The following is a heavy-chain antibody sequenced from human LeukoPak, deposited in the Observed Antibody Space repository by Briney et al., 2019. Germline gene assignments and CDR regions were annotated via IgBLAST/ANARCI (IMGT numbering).Heavy chain of an antibody. V-gene: IGHV4-30-4*01. CDR3: ARPYYYDSRIDP. CDR2: MYYSGST. J-gene: IGHJ5*02. D-gene: IGHD3-22*01. CDR1: GGSISSGDYY. Sequence: PSETLSLTCTVSGGSISSGDYYWSWIRQPPGQGLEWIAYMYYSGSTYYNPSLKSRVTMSADTSKNPLTLKRSSVTAADTGVYYCARPYYYDSRIDPWGQGILVTVSS.